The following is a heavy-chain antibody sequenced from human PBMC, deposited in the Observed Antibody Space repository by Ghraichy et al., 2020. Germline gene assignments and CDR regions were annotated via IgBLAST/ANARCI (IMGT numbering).Heavy chain of an antibody. CDR2: VNTDGSNT. V-gene: IGHV3-74*01. Sequence: ESLNISCEASGFSLNTHWMHWVRQAPGKGPMWVSRVNTDGSNTAYADSVRGRFTISRDKARNTMWLQMNSLRVDDTAVYYCVAATPSSDHWGQGTLVTVSS. D-gene: IGHD6-25*01. CDR1: GFSLNTHW. CDR3: VAATPSSDH. J-gene: IGHJ4*02.